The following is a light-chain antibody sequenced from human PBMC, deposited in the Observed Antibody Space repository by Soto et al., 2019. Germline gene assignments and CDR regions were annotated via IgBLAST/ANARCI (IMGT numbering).Light chain of an antibody. CDR2: GNN. CDR1: SSNIGAGYD. Sequence: QSVLTQPPSVSGAPGQRVTISCTGSSSNIGAGYDVHWYQHLPGTAPKLVIYGNNNRPSGVPDRFSGSKSGTSASLAITGLQAEDEADYYCQSYDSSLSDTYVFGTGTKLTVL. V-gene: IGLV1-40*01. CDR3: QSYDSSLSDTYV. J-gene: IGLJ1*01.